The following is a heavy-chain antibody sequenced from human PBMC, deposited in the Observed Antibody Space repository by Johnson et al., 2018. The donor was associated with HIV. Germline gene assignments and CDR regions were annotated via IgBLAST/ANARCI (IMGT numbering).Heavy chain of an antibody. V-gene: IGHV3-30-3*01. CDR1: GFTFSSFA. CDR2: ISYDGSYK. Sequence: QVQLVESGGGLVQPGRSLRLSCAASGFTFSSFAMHWVRQAPGKGLEWVTFISYDGSYKYYADSVMGRFTISRDNSKTTLFLHMNSLRADDTAVYYCVRRFYDSSAFDIWGQGTLVTVSS. CDR3: VRRFYDSSAFDI. J-gene: IGHJ3*02. D-gene: IGHD3-22*01.